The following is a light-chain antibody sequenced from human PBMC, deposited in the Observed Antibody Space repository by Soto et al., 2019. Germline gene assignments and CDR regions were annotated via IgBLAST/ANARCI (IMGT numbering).Light chain of an antibody. CDR2: DAS. V-gene: IGKV1-5*01. J-gene: IGKJ2*01. CDR3: QQYYDYSTLYT. CDR1: QGISSW. Sequence: DIQMTQSPSTLSASVGDRVTITCRASQGISSWLAWYQQKPGKAPKFLIYDASILESGVPSRFSGSGFGREFPLTISSLQPDDFATYYCQQYYDYSTLYTFGQGTKVEIK.